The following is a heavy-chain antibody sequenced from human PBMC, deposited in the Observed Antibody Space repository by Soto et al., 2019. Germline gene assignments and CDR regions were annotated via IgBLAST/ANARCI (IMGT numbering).Heavy chain of an antibody. CDR2: INHSGST. D-gene: IGHD3-16*02. V-gene: IGHV4-34*01. Sequence: PSDTLCLPRATTGETFSRYSPSSLRLPPGNRVDRIGEINHSGSTNYNPSLKSRVTISVDTSKNQFSLKLSSVTAADTAVYYCARSYDYIWGSYRFNYYYYMDVWGKGTTVTVSS. CDR1: GETFSRYS. J-gene: IGHJ6*03. CDR3: ARSYDYIWGSYRFNYYYYMDV.